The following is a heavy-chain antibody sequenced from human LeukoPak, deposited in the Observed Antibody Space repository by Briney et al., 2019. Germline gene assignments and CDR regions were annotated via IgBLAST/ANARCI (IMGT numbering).Heavy chain of an antibody. CDR1: GFTFSSYS. J-gene: IGHJ4*02. CDR3: ARVVGATAFSPAGRH. Sequence: GGSLILSCAASGFTFSSYSMNWVRQAPGKGLEWVSYISSSSSTIYYADSVKGRLTISRDNAKNSLYLQMNSLRDEDTAVYYCARVVGATAFSPAGRHWGQGTLVTVSS. D-gene: IGHD1-26*01. CDR2: ISSSSSTI. V-gene: IGHV3-48*02.